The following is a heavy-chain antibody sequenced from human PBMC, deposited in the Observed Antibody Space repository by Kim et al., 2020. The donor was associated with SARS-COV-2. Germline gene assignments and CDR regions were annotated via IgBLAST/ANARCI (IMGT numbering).Heavy chain of an antibody. Sequence: SETLSLTCTVSGGSISSGDYYWSWIRQPPGKGLEWIGYIYYSGSTYYNPSLKSRVTISVDTSKNQFSLKLSSVTAADTAVYYCARRFGELRVFLSGAFDIWGQGTMVTVSS. V-gene: IGHV4-30-4*01. CDR3: ARRFGELRVFLSGAFDI. J-gene: IGHJ3*02. CDR2: IYYSGST. D-gene: IGHD3-10*01. CDR1: GGSISSGDYY.